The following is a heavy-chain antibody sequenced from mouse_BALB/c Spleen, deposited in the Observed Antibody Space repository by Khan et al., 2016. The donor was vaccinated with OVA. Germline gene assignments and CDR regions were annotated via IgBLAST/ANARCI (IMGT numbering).Heavy chain of an antibody. J-gene: IGHJ4*01. D-gene: IGHD2-14*01. CDR3: AGGEACYDRNDGGAMEY. CDR2: INTHSGVP. V-gene: IGHV9-4*02. Sequence: QIQLVQSGPELKKPGETVRISCKASGYTFTTAGIQWVQKMPGKGLKWIGWINTHSGVPKYAEDFKGRFAFSLEISVNTAYLQITNLKNEDTATYFWAGGEACYDRNDGGAMEYWGQGTSVTVSS. CDR1: GYTFTTAG.